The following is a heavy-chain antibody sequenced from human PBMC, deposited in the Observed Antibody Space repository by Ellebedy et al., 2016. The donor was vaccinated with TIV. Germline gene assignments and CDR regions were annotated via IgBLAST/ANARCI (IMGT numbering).Heavy chain of an antibody. J-gene: IGHJ6*02. Sequence: SETLSLXXSVSDGSINNHYWSLVRQPPGKGLEWIGFSHYTGNSNYNPSIKSRASISVDTPRNQFSLRLTSVTAADTAVYYCGGAVLGTYGIDVWGQGTTVTVSS. V-gene: IGHV4-59*11. CDR2: SHYTGNS. CDR3: GGAVLGTYGIDV. CDR1: DGSINNHY. D-gene: IGHD1-7*01.